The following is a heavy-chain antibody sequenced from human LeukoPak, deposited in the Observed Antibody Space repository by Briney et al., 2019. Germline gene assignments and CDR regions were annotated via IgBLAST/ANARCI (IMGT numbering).Heavy chain of an antibody. Sequence: GASVKVSCKASGYTFTSYDINWVRQATGQGLEWMGWMNPNSGNTGYAQKFQGRVTMTRNTSISTAYMELSSLRSEDTAVYYCARTVAEGSSWYPLYYYYGMDVWGQGTTVTVSS. CDR1: GYTFTSYD. CDR3: ARTVAEGSSWYPLYYYYGMDV. V-gene: IGHV1-8*01. CDR2: MNPNSGNT. J-gene: IGHJ6*02. D-gene: IGHD6-13*01.